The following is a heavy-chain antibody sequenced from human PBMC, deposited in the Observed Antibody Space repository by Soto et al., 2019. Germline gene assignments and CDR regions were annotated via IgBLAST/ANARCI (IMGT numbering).Heavy chain of an antibody. CDR3: AKDPGGRGATLGDDD. Sequence: PGGSLRLSCAASGFTFSSCAMSWVRQAPGKGLEWVSAISGSGGSTYYADSVKGRFTISRDNSKNTRYLQMNSLRAEDTAVYYFAKDPGGRGATLGDDDWGQGTLVTVSS. J-gene: IGHJ4*02. CDR1: GFTFSSCA. CDR2: ISGSGGST. D-gene: IGHD1-26*01. V-gene: IGHV3-23*01.